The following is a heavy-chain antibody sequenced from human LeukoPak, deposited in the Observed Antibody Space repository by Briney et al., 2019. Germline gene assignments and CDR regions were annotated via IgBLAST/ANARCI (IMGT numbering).Heavy chain of an antibody. CDR3: ARRKGFGEGYFDS. V-gene: IGHV4-39*01. J-gene: IGHJ4*02. CDR1: GGFLSNTLYY. Sequence: SETLSLTCTVSGGFLSNTLYYWVWTRQPPGKGLGSIGSIYYSRSTYYSPSLKSRVTISVDTSKNQFSLKLTSVTAADTAVYYCARRKGFGEGYFDSWGQGTLVTVSS. D-gene: IGHD3-10*01. CDR2: IYYSRST.